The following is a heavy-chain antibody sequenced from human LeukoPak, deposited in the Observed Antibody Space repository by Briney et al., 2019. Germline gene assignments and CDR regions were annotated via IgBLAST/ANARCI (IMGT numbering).Heavy chain of an antibody. V-gene: IGHV3-53*01. J-gene: IGHJ4*02. D-gene: IGHD5-24*01. CDR2: IYSGGTP. CDR1: GFTFSSYA. Sequence: GGSLRLSCAASGFTFSSYAMSWVRQAPGKGLEWVSVIYSGGTPYYADSVKGRFTISRDNSKNTLYLQMNSLRAEDTAVYYCAGTSRDAYNNGDYWGQGTLVTVSS. CDR3: AGTSRDAYNNGDY.